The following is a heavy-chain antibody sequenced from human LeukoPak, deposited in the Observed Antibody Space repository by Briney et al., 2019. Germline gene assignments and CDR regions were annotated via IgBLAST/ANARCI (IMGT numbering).Heavy chain of an antibody. J-gene: IGHJ4*02. D-gene: IGHD5-24*01. Sequence: SETLSLICTVSDGSVSSVGYYWGWIRQPPGKGLEWIGSIYYSGTTYYNPSLASRVTIFVDTSKNQFSLRLSSVTAADTAVYYCARRDQAIDYWGQGTLVTVSS. CDR1: DGSVSSVGYY. CDR3: ARRDQAIDY. V-gene: IGHV4-39*01. CDR2: IYYSGTT.